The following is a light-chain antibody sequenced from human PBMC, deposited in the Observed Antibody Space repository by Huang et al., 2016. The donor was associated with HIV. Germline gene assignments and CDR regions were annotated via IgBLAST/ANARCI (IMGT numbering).Light chain of an antibody. V-gene: IGKV3-20*01. Sequence: EVVLTQSPGTLSLSPGDTATLSCRASQSVISSYLAWYQQKPGQTPRLLLYGASTRATGIPDRFDGSGSGTEYTLTINSLEPEDFAVYFCQHYGRSPPFTFGPGTTVHIK. CDR3: QHYGRSPPFT. J-gene: IGKJ3*01. CDR2: GAS. CDR1: QSVISSY.